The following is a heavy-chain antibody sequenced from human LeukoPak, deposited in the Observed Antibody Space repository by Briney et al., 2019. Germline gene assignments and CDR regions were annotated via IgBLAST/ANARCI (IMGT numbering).Heavy chain of an antibody. CDR2: IYYISNT. J-gene: IGHJ4*02. V-gene: IGHV4-61*08. CDR1: GASVGSAGYY. Sequence: SETLSLTCTVSGASVGSAGYYWSWIRQPTGGGLEWIGYIYYISNTNYNPSLKSRVTMSVDPSKNQFSLKPNSVTAADTAVYYRARTQSQSGSYRYYFGYWGQGTLVTVSS. D-gene: IGHD1-26*01. CDR3: ARTQSQSGSYRYYFGY.